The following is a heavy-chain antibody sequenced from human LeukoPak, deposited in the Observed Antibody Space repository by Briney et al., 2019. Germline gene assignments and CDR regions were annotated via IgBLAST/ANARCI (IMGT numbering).Heavy chain of an antibody. Sequence: SETLSLTCAVYGGSFSGYYWSWIRQPPGKGLEWIGEINHSGSTNYNPSLKSRVTISVDTSKNQFSLKLSSVTAADTAVYYCARGKIIGVVTMPHEYFQHWGQGTLVTVSS. CDR1: GGSFSGYY. CDR3: ARGKIIGVVTMPHEYFQH. CDR2: INHSGST. J-gene: IGHJ1*01. V-gene: IGHV4-34*01. D-gene: IGHD3-3*01.